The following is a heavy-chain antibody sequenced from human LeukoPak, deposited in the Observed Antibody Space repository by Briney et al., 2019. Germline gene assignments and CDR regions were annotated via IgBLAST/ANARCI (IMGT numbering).Heavy chain of an antibody. J-gene: IGHJ4*02. CDR2: IYYSGST. Sequence: SETLSLTCTVSGGSISSSSYYWGWIRQPPGKGLEWIGNIYYSGSTYYNPSLKSRVTISVDTSKNQFSLKLSSVTAADTAVYYCARERREQLLPPYTRSVTYFDYWGQGTLVTVSS. CDR3: ARERREQLLPPYTRSVTYFDY. CDR1: GGSISSSSYY. V-gene: IGHV4-39*07. D-gene: IGHD2-2*01.